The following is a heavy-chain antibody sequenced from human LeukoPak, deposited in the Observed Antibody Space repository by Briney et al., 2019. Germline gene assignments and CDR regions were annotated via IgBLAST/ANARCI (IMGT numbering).Heavy chain of an antibody. CDR2: IIPILGIA. J-gene: IGHJ6*03. CDR1: GGTFSSYT. V-gene: IGHV1-69*02. Sequence: SVKVSCKASGGTFSSYTISWVRQAPGQGLEWMGRIIPILGIANYAQKFQGRVTITADKSTSTAYMELSSLRSEDTAVYYCARVPTTATVTTYYYYYMDVWGKGTTVTVSS. CDR3: ARVPTTATVTTYYYYYMDV. D-gene: IGHD4-11*01.